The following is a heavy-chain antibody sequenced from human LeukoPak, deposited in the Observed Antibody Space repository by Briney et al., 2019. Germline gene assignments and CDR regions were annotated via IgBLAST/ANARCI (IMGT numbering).Heavy chain of an antibody. Sequence: GGSLRLSCAASGFTFSSYAMSWVRQAPGKGLEWASAISGSGVSTYYADSVKGRFTISRDNSKNTLYLQMNSLRAEDTAVYYCAKDPSGGYDFWSGYYINSWFDPWGQGTLVTVSS. D-gene: IGHD3-3*01. CDR2: ISGSGVST. J-gene: IGHJ5*02. CDR1: GFTFSSYA. V-gene: IGHV3-23*01. CDR3: AKDPSGGYDFWSGYYINSWFDP.